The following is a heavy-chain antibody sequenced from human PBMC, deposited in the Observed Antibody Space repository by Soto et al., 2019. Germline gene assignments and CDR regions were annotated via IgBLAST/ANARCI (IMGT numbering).Heavy chain of an antibody. D-gene: IGHD2-15*01. CDR1: GFTFSSYS. J-gene: IGHJ4*02. CDR3: ARLPRMSVKQTDFDY. CDR2: ISSSSSTI. V-gene: IGHV3-48*01. Sequence: EVQLVESGGGLVQPGGSLRLSCAASGFTFSSYSMNWVRQAPGKGLEWVSYISSSSSTIYYADSVKGRFTISRDNAKNSLYLQMNSLRAEDTAVYYCARLPRMSVKQTDFDYWGQGTLVTVSS.